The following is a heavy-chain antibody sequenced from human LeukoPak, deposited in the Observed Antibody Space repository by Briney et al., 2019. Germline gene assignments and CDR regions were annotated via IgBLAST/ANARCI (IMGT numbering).Heavy chain of an antibody. Sequence: GGSLRLSCAASGFTFSTYWMHWVRQAPGKGLVWVSRINSDGSITTYADSVKGRFTISRDNAKNTPYLQMNSLRAEDTAVYYCAGGISATGGGWGQGTMVTVSS. CDR1: GFTFSTYW. CDR2: INSDGSIT. J-gene: IGHJ3*01. D-gene: IGHD6-13*01. CDR3: AGGISATGGG. V-gene: IGHV3-74*01.